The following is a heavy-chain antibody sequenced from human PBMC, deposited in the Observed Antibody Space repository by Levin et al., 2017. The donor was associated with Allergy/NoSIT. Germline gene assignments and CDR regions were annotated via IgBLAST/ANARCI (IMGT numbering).Heavy chain of an antibody. CDR1: GFTFSDYY. Sequence: GGSLRLSCAASGFTFSDYYMSWIRQAPGKGLEWVSYISSSGSTIYYADSVKGRFTISRDNAKNSLYLQMNSLRAEDTAVYYCATGASKLRYFDWFGGYWGQGTLVTVSS. CDR2: ISSSGSTI. CDR3: ATGASKLRYFDWFGGY. V-gene: IGHV3-11*01. J-gene: IGHJ4*02. D-gene: IGHD3-9*01.